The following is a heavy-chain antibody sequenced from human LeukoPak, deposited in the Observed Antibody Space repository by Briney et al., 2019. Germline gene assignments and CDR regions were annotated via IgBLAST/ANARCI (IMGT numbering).Heavy chain of an antibody. CDR3: ARGVRVRIAAAGIGFDY. J-gene: IGHJ4*02. CDR2: ISSSSSYI. Sequence: PGGSLRLSCAASGFTFSSSAMNWVRQAPGKGLEWVSSISSSSSYIYYADSVKGRFTISRDNAKNSLYLQMNSLRAEDTAVYYCARGVRVRIAAAGIGFDYWGRGTLVTVSS. V-gene: IGHV3-21*01. CDR1: GFTFSSSA. D-gene: IGHD6-13*01.